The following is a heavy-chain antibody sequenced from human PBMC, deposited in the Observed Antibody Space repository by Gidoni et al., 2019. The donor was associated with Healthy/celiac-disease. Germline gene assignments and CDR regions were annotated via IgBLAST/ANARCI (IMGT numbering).Heavy chain of an antibody. CDR1: GFPFIDYY. Sequence: QVQLLESGGGLVKPGGSLSLSCAASGFPFIDYYMSWIRQDPGKGLEGVSYISISGSTIYYADSVKGRFTISRDNAKNSLYLQMNSLRAEDTAVYYWARGSGSSTLTMNFDIWGQGTMVTVSS. CDR2: ISISGSTI. D-gene: IGHD3-10*01. CDR3: ARGSGSSTLTMNFDI. V-gene: IGHV3-11*01. J-gene: IGHJ3*02.